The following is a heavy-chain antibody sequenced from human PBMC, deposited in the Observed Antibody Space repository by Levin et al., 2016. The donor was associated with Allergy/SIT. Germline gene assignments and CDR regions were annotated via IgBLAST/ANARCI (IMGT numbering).Heavy chain of an antibody. Sequence: WIRQPPGKGLEWISYISSSSSTIYYADSVKGRFTISRDNAKNSLYLQMNSLSDEDTAVYYCTRWYGISSTWLIWFDPWGQGTLVTVSS. CDR2: ISSSSSTI. CDR3: TRWYGISSTWLIWFDP. V-gene: IGHV3-48*02. J-gene: IGHJ5*02. D-gene: IGHD6-13*01.